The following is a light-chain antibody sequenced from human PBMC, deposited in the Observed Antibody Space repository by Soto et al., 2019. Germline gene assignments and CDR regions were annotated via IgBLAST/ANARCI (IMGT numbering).Light chain of an antibody. CDR1: LSVSNNY. Sequence: EIVWTLAPGTLSLSPVERATLSCRASLSVSNNYLAWYQQKPGQAPRLLIYGASNRATGIPDRFSGSGSGTDFTLTISRLEPEDFAVYYCQQYGSSGTFGQGTKVDIK. J-gene: IGKJ1*01. V-gene: IGKV3-20*01. CDR2: GAS. CDR3: QQYGSSGT.